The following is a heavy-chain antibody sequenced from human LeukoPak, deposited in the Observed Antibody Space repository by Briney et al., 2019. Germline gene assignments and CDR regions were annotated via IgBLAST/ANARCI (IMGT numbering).Heavy chain of an antibody. J-gene: IGHJ6*02. CDR3: ARELRFLEWFGGPSYGMDV. Sequence: SGGSLRLSCAASGFTFSDYYMSWIRQAPGKGLEWVSYISSSGSTIYYADSVKGRFTISRDNAKNSLYLQMNSLRAEDTAVYYCARELRFLEWFGGPSYGMDVWGQGTTVTVSS. CDR1: GFTFSDYY. V-gene: IGHV3-11*01. D-gene: IGHD3-3*01. CDR2: ISSSGSTI.